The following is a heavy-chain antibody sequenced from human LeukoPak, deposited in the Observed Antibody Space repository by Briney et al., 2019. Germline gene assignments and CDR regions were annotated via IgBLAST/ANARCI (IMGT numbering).Heavy chain of an antibody. CDR2: ISISGGST. J-gene: IGHJ5*02. CDR1: GFTLSTSS. D-gene: IGHD2-15*01. V-gene: IGHV3-23*01. CDR3: SKDPCNCGGCYDYESGP. Sequence: GPSLRLSCPASGFTLSTSSTTWVSHHPGKGLEWHSCISISGGSTYYADSVKGRFTIFRGNSKNTLYLQVNSLRAEDTAIYYCSKDPCNCGGCYDYESGPWGQGTLVTVSS.